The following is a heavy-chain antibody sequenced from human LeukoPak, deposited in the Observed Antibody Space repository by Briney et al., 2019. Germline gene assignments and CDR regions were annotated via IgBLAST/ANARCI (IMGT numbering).Heavy chain of an antibody. CDR2: IYPGDFDI. J-gene: IGHJ4*02. D-gene: IGHD3-16*01. CDR3: ARLALDGGNYFDY. CDR1: GYSFTTYW. Sequence: GESLKISSQASGYSFTTYWIGWVRQMPGKGLEWMGIIYPGDFDIRYSPSFQGQVTFSTDKSISTAYLQWNSLKASDTAMYYCARLALDGGNYFDYWGQGTLVSVSS. V-gene: IGHV5-51*01.